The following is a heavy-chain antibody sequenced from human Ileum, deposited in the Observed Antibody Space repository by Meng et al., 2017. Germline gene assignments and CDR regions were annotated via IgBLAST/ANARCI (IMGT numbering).Heavy chain of an antibody. Sequence: GGSLRLSCAASGFSFSDYFMTWIRQAPGKGLEWLSYISNTGSITYHADSVKGRFSIPRDNAKNSLYLQMNSLRPEDTAVYYCTTVSSSSLGYWGQGTLVTVSS. J-gene: IGHJ4*02. CDR1: GFSFSDYF. CDR3: TTVSSSSLGY. D-gene: IGHD6-6*01. V-gene: IGHV3-11*01. CDR2: ISNTGSIT.